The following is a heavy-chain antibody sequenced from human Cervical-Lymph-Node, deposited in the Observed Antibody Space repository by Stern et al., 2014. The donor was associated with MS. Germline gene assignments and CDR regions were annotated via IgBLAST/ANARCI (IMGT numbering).Heavy chain of an antibody. CDR1: GITFSQSA. D-gene: IGHD5-18*01. J-gene: IGHJ5*02. Sequence: QMQLVQSGPEVKKPGTSVKVSCKASGITFSQSAVQWLRQARGQPLEWIGGVVGLNGDTNYAQSFQERVTITRDMSTSTVYMELRSLRSEDTAVYYCASERYTYYDDQRPPGGFGPWGQGTLVTVSS. CDR2: VVGLNGDT. V-gene: IGHV1-58*03. CDR3: ASERYTYYDDQRPPGGFGP.